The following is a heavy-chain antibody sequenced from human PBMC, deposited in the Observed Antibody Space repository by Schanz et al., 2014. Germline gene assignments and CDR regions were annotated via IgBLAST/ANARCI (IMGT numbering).Heavy chain of an antibody. CDR2: ISGGGGTT. Sequence: DVQLVESGGGLVQPGKSLRLSCAASGFTFSSYAMSWVRQAPGKGLEWVSAISGGGGTTYYADSVKGRFTISRDNSKNTLYLQMNSLRAEDTAVYYCAKDRSWDYDSSGYFDYWGQGTLVTVSS. V-gene: IGHV3-23*04. J-gene: IGHJ4*02. CDR1: GFTFSSYA. D-gene: IGHD3-22*01. CDR3: AKDRSWDYDSSGYFDY.